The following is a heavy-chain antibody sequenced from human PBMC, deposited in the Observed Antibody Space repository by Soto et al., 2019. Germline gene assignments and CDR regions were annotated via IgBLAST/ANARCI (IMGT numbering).Heavy chain of an antibody. CDR1: GFTSSSYA. J-gene: IGHJ4*02. V-gene: IGHV3-23*01. CDR2: ISGSGGST. CDR3: AKDLGWVNGFDY. Sequence: GSLRLSCAASGFTSSSYAMSWVRQAPGKELEWVSAISGSGGSTYYADSVKGRFTISRDNSKNTLYLQVNSLRVEDTAVYYCAKDLGWVNGFDYWGQGTLVTVSS. D-gene: IGHD6-19*01.